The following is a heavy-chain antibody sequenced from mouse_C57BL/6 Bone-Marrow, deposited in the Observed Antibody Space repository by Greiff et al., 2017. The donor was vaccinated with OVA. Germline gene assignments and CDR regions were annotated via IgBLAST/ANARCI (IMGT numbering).Heavy chain of an antibody. CDR1: GYTFTSYW. D-gene: IGHD1-1*01. V-gene: IGHV1-5*01. Sequence: EVQLQESGTVLARPGASVKMSCKTSGYTFTSYWMHWVKQRPGQGLEWIGAIYPGNSDTSYNQKFKGKAKLTAVTSASTAYMELSSLTNEDSAVYYCPIYYYGRGYFDYWGQGTTLTVSS. J-gene: IGHJ2*01. CDR3: PIYYYGRGYFDY. CDR2: IYPGNSDT.